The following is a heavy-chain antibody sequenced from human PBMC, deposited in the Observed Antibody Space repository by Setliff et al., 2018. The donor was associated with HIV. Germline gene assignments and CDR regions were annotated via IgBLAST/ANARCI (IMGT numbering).Heavy chain of an antibody. CDR2: ILSTGERT. J-gene: IGHJ4*02. V-gene: IGHV3-23*01. CDR3: AKELAASGLGYFDS. Sequence: LRLSCAASGFTFSNYAMSWVRQAPGEGLEWVSAILSTGERTFYADSVKGRFTISRDNSKNTVYLQMNSLRAEDTAEYYCAKELAASGLGYFDSWGRGILGTVSS. D-gene: IGHD3-22*01. CDR1: GFTFSNYA.